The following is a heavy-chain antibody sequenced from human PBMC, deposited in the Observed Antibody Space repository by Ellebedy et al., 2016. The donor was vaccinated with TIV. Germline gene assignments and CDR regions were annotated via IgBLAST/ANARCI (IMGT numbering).Heavy chain of an antibody. D-gene: IGHD3-16*01. V-gene: IGHV3-7*03. CDR3: VTWDRSYGP. Sequence: PSETLSLTCEVPGFIISDDWMSWVRQAPGKGLEWVAHINPDGSAEYYVDSVKGRFTVSRDNAKRSLFLQMNSLRVDDTAVYYCVTWDRSYGPWGQGSLVTISS. J-gene: IGHJ5*02. CDR2: INPDGSAE. CDR1: GFIISDDW.